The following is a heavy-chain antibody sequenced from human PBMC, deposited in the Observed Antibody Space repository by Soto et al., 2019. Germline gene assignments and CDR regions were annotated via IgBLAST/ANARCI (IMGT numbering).Heavy chain of an antibody. D-gene: IGHD3-10*01. Sequence: GGSLRLSCTASAFTFSRYWMHWVRQAPGEGLVWVSRINSDGSTTNYADSVKGRVTVSRDNAKNTLYLQMNSLRAEETAIYYCARGGLHAYYKDNWGQGTLVTVSS. CDR2: INSDGSTT. V-gene: IGHV3-74*01. CDR3: ARGGLHAYYKDN. CDR1: AFTFSRYW. J-gene: IGHJ4*02.